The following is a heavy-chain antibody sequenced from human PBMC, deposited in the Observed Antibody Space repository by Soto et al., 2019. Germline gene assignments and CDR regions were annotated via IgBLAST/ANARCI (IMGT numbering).Heavy chain of an antibody. J-gene: IGHJ4*02. V-gene: IGHV3-23*01. CDR3: AKGALSTYFD. CDR1: GFTFSTYA. D-gene: IGHD3-9*01. CDR2: IGSGGSPT. Sequence: EVQLLESGGGLEQPGGSLRLSCTASGFTFSTYAMSWVRQAPGKGLEWVSSIGSGGSPTYYTDSVKGRFTISRDNSKGTLFLQMNSLTAADTAVYYCAKGALSTYFDWGQGTLVTVSS.